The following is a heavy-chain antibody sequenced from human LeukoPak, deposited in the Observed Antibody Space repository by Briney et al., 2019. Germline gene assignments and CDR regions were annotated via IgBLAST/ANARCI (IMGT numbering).Heavy chain of an antibody. J-gene: IGHJ4*02. V-gene: IGHV3-23*01. CDR2: VTGSGSVTIST. CDR1: GFTFSSFA. Sequence: PGGSLRLSCAASGFTFSSFAMSWVRQAPGKGLEGVSSVTGSGSVTISTYYADSVKGRFTISRDNSKNTLYLQMNSLRAEDTALYYCAKEGTYNNFWSGYFHWGQGALVTVSS. CDR3: AKEGTYNNFWSGYFH. D-gene: IGHD3-3*01.